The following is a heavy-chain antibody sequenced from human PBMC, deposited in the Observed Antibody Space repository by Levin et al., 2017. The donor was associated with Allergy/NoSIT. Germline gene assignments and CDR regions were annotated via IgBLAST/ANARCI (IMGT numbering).Heavy chain of an antibody. Sequence: GGSLRLSCAASGFTFSDYYMSWIRQAPGKGLEWVSYISSSGSTIYYADSVKGRFTISRDNAKNSLYLQMNSLRAEDTAVYYCAINYYDSSGYYSGPPTYLDYWGQGTLVTVSS. CDR3: AINYYDSSGYYSGPPTYLDY. CDR1: GFTFSDYY. CDR2: ISSSGSTI. V-gene: IGHV3-11*01. J-gene: IGHJ4*02. D-gene: IGHD3-22*01.